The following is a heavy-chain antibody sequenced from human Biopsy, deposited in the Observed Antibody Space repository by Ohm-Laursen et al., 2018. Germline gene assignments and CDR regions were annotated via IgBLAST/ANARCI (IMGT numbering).Heavy chain of an antibody. CDR1: GYTLTELS. CDR2: FAPENGKT. D-gene: IGHD6-19*01. Sequence: GASVKVSCNVSGYTLTELSMHWVRQAPGRGLEWMGGFAPENGKTIYAQIFQGRVTMTRDTSKSTVYMELSSLRSADTAGYFCARNAGWYGDLYYFDYEGQGTLVTVSS. V-gene: IGHV1-24*01. CDR3: ARNAGWYGDLYYFDY. J-gene: IGHJ4*02.